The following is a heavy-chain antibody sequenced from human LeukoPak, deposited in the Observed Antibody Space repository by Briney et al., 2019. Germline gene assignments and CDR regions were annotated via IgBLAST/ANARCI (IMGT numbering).Heavy chain of an antibody. CDR2: IRYDGSNK. D-gene: IGHD3-10*01. J-gene: IGHJ4*02. CDR1: GFTFSSYD. CDR3: ARDRSPKVRGPMGGYFDY. V-gene: IGHV3-30*02. Sequence: QPGGSLRLSCAASGFTFSSYDMQWVRQAPGKGLEWVAFIRYDGSNKYYADSVKGRFTISRDNSKNTLYLQMNSLRAEDTAVYYCARDRSPKVRGPMGGYFDYWGQGTLVTVSS.